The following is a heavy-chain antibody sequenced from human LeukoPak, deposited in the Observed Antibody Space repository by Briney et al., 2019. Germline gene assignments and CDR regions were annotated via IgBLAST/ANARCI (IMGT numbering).Heavy chain of an antibody. CDR3: ARDNAGFDY. Sequence: PGGSLRLSCAASGFTFSSYSMNWVRQAPGKGLEWLPYITSSSSTIYHADSVKGRFTISRDNAKNSLYLQMNSLRAEDTAVYYCARDNAGFDYWGQGTLVTVSS. J-gene: IGHJ4*02. CDR2: ITSSSSTI. D-gene: IGHD6-13*01. CDR1: GFTFSSYS. V-gene: IGHV3-48*04.